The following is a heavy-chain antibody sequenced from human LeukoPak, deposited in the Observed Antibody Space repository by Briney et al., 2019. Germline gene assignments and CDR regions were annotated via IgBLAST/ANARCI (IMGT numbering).Heavy chain of an antibody. Sequence: SETLSLTCTVSGGSISSGSYYWSWIRQPAGKGLEWIGRIYTSGSTHYNPSLKSRVTISVDTSKNQFSLKLSSVTAADTAVYYCARVIEARATYYYYYMDVWGKGTTVTISS. CDR2: IYTSGST. V-gene: IGHV4-61*02. CDR1: GGSISSGSYY. CDR3: ARVIEARATYYYYYMDV. J-gene: IGHJ6*03.